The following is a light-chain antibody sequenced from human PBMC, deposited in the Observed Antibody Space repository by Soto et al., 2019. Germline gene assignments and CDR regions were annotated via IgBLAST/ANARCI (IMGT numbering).Light chain of an antibody. CDR3: SSYAGSTNFYV. Sequence: SVLTQPPSASGSPGQSVTISCTGTSSDVGGYDYVSWYQQHPGKAPKLILYEVTKRPSGVPDRFSGSKSGNTASLTVSALQAEDEAAYYCSSYAGSTNFYVFGTGTKVT. V-gene: IGLV2-8*01. CDR1: SSDVGGYDY. J-gene: IGLJ1*01. CDR2: EVT.